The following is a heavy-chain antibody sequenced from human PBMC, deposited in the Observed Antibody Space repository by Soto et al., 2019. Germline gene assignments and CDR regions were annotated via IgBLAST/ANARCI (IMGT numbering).Heavy chain of an antibody. Sequence: DVQLVESGGALVQPGGSLGLSCAVSGFTVSAKWMSWVRQAPGKGLEWMANINEDGSKKFYVASVQGRFTISKDNAKNHLSLQLGSLRADDTATYYCAREMHLGSGWGGIDIWGRGALVSVSS. D-gene: IGHD6-19*01. J-gene: IGHJ4*02. CDR2: INEDGSKK. CDR1: GFTVSAKW. CDR3: AREMHLGSGWGGIDI. V-gene: IGHV3-7*03.